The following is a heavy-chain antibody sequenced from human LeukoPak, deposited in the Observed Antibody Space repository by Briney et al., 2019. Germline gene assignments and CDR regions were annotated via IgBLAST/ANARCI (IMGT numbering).Heavy chain of an antibody. D-gene: IGHD3-3*01. CDR2: IYYSGST. CDR3: ARDGVTSFDY. J-gene: IGHJ4*02. V-gene: IGHV4-59*01. CDR1: GGSISSYY. Sequence: SETLSLTCTVSGGSISSYYWSWIRQPPGKGLEWNGYIYYSGSTNYNPSLKSRVTISVDTSKNQFSLKLSSVTAADTAVYYCARDGVTSFDYWGQGTLVTVSS.